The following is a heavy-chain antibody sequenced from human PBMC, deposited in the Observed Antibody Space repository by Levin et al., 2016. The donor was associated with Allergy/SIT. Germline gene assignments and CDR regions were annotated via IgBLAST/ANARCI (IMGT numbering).Heavy chain of an antibody. CDR2: IWHDGSNK. J-gene: IGHJ4*02. V-gene: IGHV3-33*01. D-gene: IGHD2-2*02. Sequence: VRQAPGKGLEWVAVIWHDGSNKYYADSVKGRFTISRDNSKNTLYLQMNSLRAEDTAVYYCARDLWDIVVVPAAIGLFGPDYWGQGTLVTVSS. CDR3: ARDLWDIVVVPAAIGLFGPDY.